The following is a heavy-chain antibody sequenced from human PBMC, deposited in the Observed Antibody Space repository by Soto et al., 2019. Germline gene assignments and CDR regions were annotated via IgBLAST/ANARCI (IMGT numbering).Heavy chain of an antibody. D-gene: IGHD3-16*01. Sequence: GGSLRFSCAAFGFTASSSYITWVRQAPGKGLEWVSVIYSGGGTYYADSVKGRFTISRDSSMNTLYLQLNSLRPEDTAVYYCARGAAANGPVQHWGQGALVTVSS. V-gene: IGHV3-53*01. CDR2: IYSGGGT. J-gene: IGHJ1*01. CDR1: GFTASSSY. CDR3: ARGAAANGPVQH.